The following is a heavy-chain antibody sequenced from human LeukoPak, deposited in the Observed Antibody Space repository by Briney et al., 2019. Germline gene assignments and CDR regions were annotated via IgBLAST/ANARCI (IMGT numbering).Heavy chain of an antibody. CDR2: ITDDGYNT. CDR3: AKDLSYTSGASDH. Sequence: PGGSLRLSCEASGFTFSAFAMTWVRQAPGKGLEWVSTITDDGYNTYSADSVKGRITFSRDNSKNTLSLQLRSLRAEDTAVYYCAKDLSYTSGASDHWGQGTLVTVSS. J-gene: IGHJ4*02. D-gene: IGHD6-19*01. CDR1: GFTFSAFA. V-gene: IGHV3-23*01.